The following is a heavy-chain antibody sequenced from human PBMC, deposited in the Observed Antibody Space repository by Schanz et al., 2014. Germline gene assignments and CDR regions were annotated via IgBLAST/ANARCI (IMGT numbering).Heavy chain of an antibody. CDR2: ISVYNHNK. Sequence: QIQLVQSGPEVKKPGATVKVSCKASGYIFINSGISWVRQAPGQGLEWMGWISVYNHNKEYDQKFQGRVAMTPDTSTSTVYMELRSLRSDDTAVYYCARSAGRDFWSGYYTRFDYWGQGTLVTVSP. CDR3: ARSAGRDFWSGYYTRFDY. CDR1: GYIFINSG. D-gene: IGHD3-3*01. V-gene: IGHV1-18*01. J-gene: IGHJ4*02.